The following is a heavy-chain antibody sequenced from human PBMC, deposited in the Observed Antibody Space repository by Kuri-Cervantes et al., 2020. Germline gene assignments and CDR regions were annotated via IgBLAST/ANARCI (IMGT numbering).Heavy chain of an antibody. CDR2: INHSGGT. CDR1: GASFSPYY. Sequence: SETLSLTCAVYGASFSPYYWNWIRQPPGKGLEWIGEINHSGGTNYNPSLKSRVTMSVDTSKNQFSLKLSSVTAADTAVYYCATGWELRAWGQGTLVTVSS. D-gene: IGHD1-7*01. CDR3: ATGWELRA. J-gene: IGHJ5*02. V-gene: IGHV4-34*01.